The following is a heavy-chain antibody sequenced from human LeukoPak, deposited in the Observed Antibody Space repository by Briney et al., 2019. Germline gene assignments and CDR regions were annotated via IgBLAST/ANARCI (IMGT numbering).Heavy chain of an antibody. Sequence: GGSLRLSCAGSGFSFSTYVLSWFRQAPGKGLEWVGFIRSKAYGGTTEYAASVKGRFTISRDDSKSIAYLQMNSLKTEDTAVYYCTRDFTDFWSGYYFDYWGQGTLVTVSS. CDR2: IRSKAYGGTT. V-gene: IGHV3-49*03. J-gene: IGHJ4*02. CDR1: GFSFSTYV. D-gene: IGHD3-3*01. CDR3: TRDFTDFWSGYYFDY.